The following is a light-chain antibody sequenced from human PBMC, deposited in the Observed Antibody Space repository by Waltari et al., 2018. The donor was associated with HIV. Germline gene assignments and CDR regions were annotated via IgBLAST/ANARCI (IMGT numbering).Light chain of an antibody. V-gene: IGLV1-44*01. CDR3: ETWDDSLTAVV. J-gene: IGLJ2*01. CDR1: RSNIGSNA. Sequence: QSVLTQPPSASGTPGQRVTISCSGSRSNIGSNAVNWYQQLPETTPKLLIYSDDQRPSGVPDRFSGSKSGTSASLAISGLQSEDEADYYCETWDDSLTAVVFGGGTKLTVL. CDR2: SDD.